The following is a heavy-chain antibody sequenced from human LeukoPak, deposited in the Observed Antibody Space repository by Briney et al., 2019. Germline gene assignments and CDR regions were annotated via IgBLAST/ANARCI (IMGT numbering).Heavy chain of an antibody. CDR1: GFTFSSYE. J-gene: IGHJ3*02. CDR3: ARGEREGYDYFWGSSPHAFDI. CDR2: ISSAGTTI. D-gene: IGHD3-16*01. V-gene: IGHV3-48*03. Sequence: QPGRSLRLSCAASGFTFSSYEMNWVRQAPGKGLEWVLKISSAGTTINYADSVKGRFTISRDNAKNSMYLQMNSLRAEDTAVYYCARGEREGYDYFWGSSPHAFDIWGQGTVVTVSS.